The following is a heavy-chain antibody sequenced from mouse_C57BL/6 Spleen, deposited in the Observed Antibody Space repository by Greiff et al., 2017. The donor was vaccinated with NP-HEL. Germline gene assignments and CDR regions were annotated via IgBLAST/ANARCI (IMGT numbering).Heavy chain of an antibody. J-gene: IGHJ3*01. Sequence: VQLKESGPELVKPGASVKMSCKASGYTFTDYNMHWVKQSHGKSLEWIGYINPNNGGTSYNQKFKGKATLTVNKSSSTAYMELRSLTSEDSAVYYCARVGDYDGPFAYWGQGTLVTVSA. CDR2: INPNNGGT. D-gene: IGHD2-4*01. CDR1: GYTFTDYN. CDR3: ARVGDYDGPFAY. V-gene: IGHV1-22*01.